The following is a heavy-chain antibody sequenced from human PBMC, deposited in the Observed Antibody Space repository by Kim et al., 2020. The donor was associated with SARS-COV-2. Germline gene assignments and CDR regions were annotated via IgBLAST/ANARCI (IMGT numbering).Heavy chain of an antibody. CDR2: ISGSGGST. CDR1: GFTFSSYA. V-gene: IGHV3-23*01. D-gene: IGHD3-3*01. CDR3: AKVLRFLSLGNEYYFDY. J-gene: IGHJ4*02. Sequence: GGSLRLYCAASGFTFSSYAMSWVRQAPGKGLEWVSSISGSGGSTYYADSVKGRFTISRDNSKNTLYPQMNSLRAEDKAVYYCAKVLRFLSLGNEYYFDYCGQGTLVTVSS.